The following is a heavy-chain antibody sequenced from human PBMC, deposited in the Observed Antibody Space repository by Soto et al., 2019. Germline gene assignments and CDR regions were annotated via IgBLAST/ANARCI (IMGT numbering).Heavy chain of an antibody. CDR1: GFTFSSYS. CDR3: ARDYGWNIWGSYRDY. J-gene: IGHJ4*02. V-gene: IGHV3-48*01. D-gene: IGHD3-16*02. CDR2: ISSSSSTI. Sequence: GSLRLSCAASGFTFSSYSMNWVRQAPGKGLEWVSYISSSSSTIYYADSVKGRFTISRDNAKNSLYLQMNSLRAEDTAVYYCARDYGWNIWGSYRDYWGQGTLVTVSS.